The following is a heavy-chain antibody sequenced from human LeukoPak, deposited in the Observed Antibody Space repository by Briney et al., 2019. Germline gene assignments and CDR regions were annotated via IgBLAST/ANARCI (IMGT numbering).Heavy chain of an antibody. CDR2: IYTSGST. Sequence: PSETLSLTCTVSGGSISSYYWSWIRQPPGKGLEWIGYIYTSGSTNYNPSLKSRVTISVDTSKNQFSLKLTSVTAADTAVYYCARLRYDWLFFDNWGQGTLVTVSS. J-gene: IGHJ4*02. D-gene: IGHD3-9*01. CDR3: ARLRYDWLFFDN. V-gene: IGHV4-4*09. CDR1: GGSISSYY.